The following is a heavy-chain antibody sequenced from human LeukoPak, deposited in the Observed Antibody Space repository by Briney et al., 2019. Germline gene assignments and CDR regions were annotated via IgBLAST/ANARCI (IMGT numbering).Heavy chain of an antibody. Sequence: SETLSLTCTVSGYSISSGYYWGWIRQPPGKGLERIGSIYHSGSTYYNPSLKSRVTISVDTSKNQFSLTLSSVTAADTAVYYCARFVAAAGFDYWGQGTLVTVSS. J-gene: IGHJ4*02. CDR1: GYSISSGYY. CDR3: ARFVAAAGFDY. CDR2: IYHSGST. D-gene: IGHD6-13*01. V-gene: IGHV4-38-2*02.